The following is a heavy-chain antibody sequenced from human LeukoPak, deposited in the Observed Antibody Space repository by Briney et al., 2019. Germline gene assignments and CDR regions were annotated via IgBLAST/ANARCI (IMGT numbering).Heavy chain of an antibody. CDR1: GGSISSSSYY. D-gene: IGHD6-19*01. Sequence: SETLSLTCTVSGGSISSSSYYWGWIRQPPGKGLEWIGSIYYSGSTYYNPSLKSRVTISVDTSKNQFSLKLSSVTAADTAVYYCARQYGYSSGWYEAYFDYWGQGTLVTVSS. CDR2: IYYSGST. V-gene: IGHV4-39*01. CDR3: ARQYGYSSGWYEAYFDY. J-gene: IGHJ4*02.